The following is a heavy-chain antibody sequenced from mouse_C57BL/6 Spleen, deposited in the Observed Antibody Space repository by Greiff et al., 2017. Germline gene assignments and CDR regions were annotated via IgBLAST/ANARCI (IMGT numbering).Heavy chain of an antibody. Sequence: DVKLQESGPELVKPGASVKIPCKASGYTFTDYNMDWVKQSHGKSLEWIGDINPNNGGTIYNQKFKGKATLTVDKSSSTAYMELRSLTSEDTAVYYCARRADGYYRNWMDYWGQGTSVTVSS. CDR2: INPNNGGT. V-gene: IGHV1-18*01. CDR1: GYTFTDYN. D-gene: IGHD2-3*01. CDR3: ARRADGYYRNWMDY. J-gene: IGHJ4*01.